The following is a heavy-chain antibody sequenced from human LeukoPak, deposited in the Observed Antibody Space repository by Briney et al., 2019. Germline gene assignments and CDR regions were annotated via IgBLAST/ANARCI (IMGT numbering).Heavy chain of an antibody. V-gene: IGHV3-23*01. CDR2: IGGSGGST. CDR3: ANRLMTTVSYYFDY. J-gene: IGHJ4*02. D-gene: IGHD4-11*01. CDR1: GFTFSSHA. Sequence: PGGSLRLSCAASGFTFSSHAMNWLRQAPGKGLEWVSAIGGSGGSTYYADSVKGRFNISRDNSKNTLYLQMDSLRAEDTAVYYCANRLMTTVSYYFDYWGQGTLVTVSS.